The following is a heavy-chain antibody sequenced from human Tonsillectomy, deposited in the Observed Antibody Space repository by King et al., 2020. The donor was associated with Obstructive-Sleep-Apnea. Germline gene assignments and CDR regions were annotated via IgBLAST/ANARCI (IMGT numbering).Heavy chain of an antibody. D-gene: IGHD6-19*01. CDR2: LFSVGNT. J-gene: IGHJ4*02. CDR1: GVSIC. Sequence: VQLVQSGGGVVQPWGSLRLSCSDSGVSICWVRQAPGKGLEWVSGLFSVGNTYYADSWRDRFTISRDTSKNTLYLQMNSLRAEDTAVYYCARLWQQWKSEFDYWGQGTLVTVSS. V-gene: IGHV3-66*04. CDR3: ARLWQQWKSEFDY.